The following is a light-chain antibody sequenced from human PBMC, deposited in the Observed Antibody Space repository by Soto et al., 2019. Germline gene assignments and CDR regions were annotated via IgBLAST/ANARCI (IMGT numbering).Light chain of an antibody. CDR3: QQYYSTPT. V-gene: IGKV4-1*01. J-gene: IGKJ4*01. Sequence: DIVMTQSPDSLAVSLGERATINCKSSQSVLYSSSNRNYLAWYQQKPGQPPKLLISWASTRESGVPDRFSGSGSGTDFTLTISSLQADDVAVYYCQQYYSTPTFGGGTKVEIK. CDR1: QSVLYSSSNRNY. CDR2: WAS.